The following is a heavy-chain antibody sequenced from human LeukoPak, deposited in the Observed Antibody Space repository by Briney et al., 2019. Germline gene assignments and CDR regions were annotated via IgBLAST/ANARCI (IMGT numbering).Heavy chain of an antibody. J-gene: IGHJ4*02. CDR2: ISYDGSNK. D-gene: IGHD6-19*01. Sequence: GESLRLSCAASGFTFSSYGMHWVRQAPGKGLEWVAVISYDGSNKYYADSVKGRFTISRDNSKNTLYLQMNSLRAEDTAVYYCARRGSSGWTDYWGQGTLVTVSS. CDR1: GFTFSSYG. CDR3: ARRGSSGWTDY. V-gene: IGHV3-30*03.